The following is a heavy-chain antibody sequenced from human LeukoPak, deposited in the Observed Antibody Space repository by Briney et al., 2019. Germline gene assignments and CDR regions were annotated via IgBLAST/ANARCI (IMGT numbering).Heavy chain of an antibody. CDR3: ARRRRIPRGHLDY. J-gene: IGHJ4*02. Sequence: SETLSLTCAVSGGSVSSGSYYWSWIRQPPGKGLAWIWYIYYSGITNYTPSLKSRVTISVDTSKNQFSLKLSSVTAADTAVYYCARRRRIPRGHLDYWGQGTLVTVSS. D-gene: IGHD5-18*01. V-gene: IGHV4-61*01. CDR2: IYYSGIT. CDR1: GGSVSSGSYY.